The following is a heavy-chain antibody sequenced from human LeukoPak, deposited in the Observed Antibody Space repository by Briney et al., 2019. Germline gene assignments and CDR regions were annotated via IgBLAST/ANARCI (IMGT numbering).Heavy chain of an antibody. V-gene: IGHV4-59*08. CDR2: IYYTGST. CDR1: GGSISSYY. J-gene: IGHJ4*02. Sequence: PSETLSLTCTVSGGSISSYYWSWIRQPPGKGLEWIGYIYYTGSTNYNPSLKIRVTISVDTSKNQFSLKLSSVTAADTAVYYCARHPTRSRGGDCYSYYFDYWGQGTLVTVSS. CDR3: ARHPTRSRGGDCYSYYFDY. D-gene: IGHD2-21*02.